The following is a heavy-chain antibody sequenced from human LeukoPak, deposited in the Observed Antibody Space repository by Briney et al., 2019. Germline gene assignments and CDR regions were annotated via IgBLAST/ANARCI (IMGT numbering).Heavy chain of an antibody. CDR3: ARDPPRNDENYYYYMDV. CDR2: INPSGGST. V-gene: IGHV1-46*01. D-gene: IGHD1-1*01. CDR1: GYTFTSYY. J-gene: IGHJ6*03. Sequence: ASVKVSCKASGYTFTSYYMHWVRQAPGQGLEWMGIINPSGGSTSYAQKFQGRVTMTRDTSTSTVYMELSSLRSEDTAVYYCARDPPRNDENYYYYMDVWGKGTTVTVSS.